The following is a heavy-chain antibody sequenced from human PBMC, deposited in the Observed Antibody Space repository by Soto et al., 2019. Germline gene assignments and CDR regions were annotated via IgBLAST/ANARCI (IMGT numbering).Heavy chain of an antibody. CDR1: GGSISSYY. Sequence: SETLSLTCTVSGGSISSYYWSWFRQSPGKRMEWIGYVHHSWGSSYNPSLQSRVAISLDTSKSQFSLKVTSVTATDTAVYYCARQGFGPLRGLVDVWGQGTTVTVAS. D-gene: IGHD3-10*01. J-gene: IGHJ6*02. CDR2: VHHSWGS. V-gene: IGHV4-59*08. CDR3: ARQGFGPLRGLVDV.